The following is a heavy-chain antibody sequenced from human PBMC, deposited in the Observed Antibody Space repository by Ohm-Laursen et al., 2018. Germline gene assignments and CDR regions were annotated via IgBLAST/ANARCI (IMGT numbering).Heavy chain of an antibody. V-gene: IGHV3-9*01. Sequence: SLRLSCTASGFTFDDYAMHWVRHAPGKGLEWVSGISWNSGSIGYADSVKGRFTISRDNAKNSLYLQMNSLRAEDTALYYCANWDGGYYSRGAFDIWGQGTMVTVSS. D-gene: IGHD3-22*01. CDR1: GFTFDDYA. J-gene: IGHJ3*02. CDR2: ISWNSGSI. CDR3: ANWDGGYYSRGAFDI.